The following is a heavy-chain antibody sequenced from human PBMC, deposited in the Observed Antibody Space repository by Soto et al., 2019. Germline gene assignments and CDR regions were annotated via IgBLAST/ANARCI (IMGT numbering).Heavy chain of an antibody. CDR1: GGTFSSYA. V-gene: IGHV1-69*13. CDR3: ARGTSLRAVLFDY. CDR2: IIPIFGTA. J-gene: IGHJ4*02. D-gene: IGHD4-17*01. Sequence: GASVKVSCKASGGTFSSYAISWVRQAPGQGLEWMGGIIPIFGTANYAQKFQGRVTITADESTSTAYMELSSLRSEDTAVYYCARGTSLRAVLFDYWGQGTLVTVSS.